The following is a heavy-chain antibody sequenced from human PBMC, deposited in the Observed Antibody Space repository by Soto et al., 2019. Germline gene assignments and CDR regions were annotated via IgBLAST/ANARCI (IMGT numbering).Heavy chain of an antibody. CDR1: ELSFSNYW. D-gene: IGHD2-2*01. J-gene: IGHJ4*02. CDR3: VTSGVGSPYYFEF. Sequence: PGGSRRLSFATSELSFSNYWMSWVRQAPGKGLEWVANIKKDGSEKYYVDSVKGRFTISRDNAKKSLYLQMNGLRAEDTAVYYCVTSGVGSPYYFEFWGLGTLVT. V-gene: IGHV3-7*01. CDR2: IKKDGSEK.